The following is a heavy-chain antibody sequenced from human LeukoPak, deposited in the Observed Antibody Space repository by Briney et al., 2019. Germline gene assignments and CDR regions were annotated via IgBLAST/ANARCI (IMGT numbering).Heavy chain of an antibody. D-gene: IGHD3-22*01. CDR3: ADGVVITK. CDR1: GGSFSGYY. CDR2: INHSGST. V-gene: IGHV4-34*01. J-gene: IGHJ4*02. Sequence: SETLSLTCAVYGGSFSGYYWSWIRQPPGKGLEWIGEINHSGSTSYNPSLKGRVTISVDTSKNQFSLKLSSVTAADTAVYYCADGVVITKWGQGTLVTVSS.